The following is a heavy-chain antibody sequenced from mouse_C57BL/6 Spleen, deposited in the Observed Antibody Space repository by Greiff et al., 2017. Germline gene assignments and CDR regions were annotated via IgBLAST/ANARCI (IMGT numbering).Heavy chain of an antibody. CDR3: AREGVVADYYAMDY. V-gene: IGHV1-4*01. Sequence: QVQLKQSGAELARPGASVKMSCKASGYTFTSYTMHWVKQRPGQGLEWIGYINPSSGYTKYNQKFKDKATLTADKSSSTAFMQLSSLTSEDSAVYYWAREGVVADYYAMDYWGQGTSVTVSS. CDR1: GYTFTSYT. CDR2: INPSSGYT. J-gene: IGHJ4*01. D-gene: IGHD1-1*01.